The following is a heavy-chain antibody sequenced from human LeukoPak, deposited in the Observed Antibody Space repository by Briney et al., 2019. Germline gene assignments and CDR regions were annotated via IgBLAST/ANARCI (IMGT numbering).Heavy chain of an antibody. D-gene: IGHD4/OR15-4a*01. CDR2: IWYDGSNK. CDR3: ARDGTMAARRGDWFDP. J-gene: IGHJ5*02. CDR1: GFTFSSYG. Sequence: GRSLRLSCAASGFTFSSYGMHWVRQAPGKGLEWVAVIWYDGSNKYYADSVKGRFTISRDNSKNTLYLQMNSLRAEDTAVYYCARDGTMAARRGDWFDPWGQGTLVTVSS. V-gene: IGHV3-33*01.